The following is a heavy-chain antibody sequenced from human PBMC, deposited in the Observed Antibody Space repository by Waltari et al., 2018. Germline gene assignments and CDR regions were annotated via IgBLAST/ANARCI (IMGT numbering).Heavy chain of an antibody. J-gene: IGHJ4*02. CDR1: AFTFNNFA. CDR3: ARDYTLDH. CDR2: IPFDAINK. Sequence: QVQLVESGGGVVQPGGSLTLSCASSAFTFNNFAMHWVRQAPGKGLEWVAYIPFDAINKFYADSVKGRFTISRDNSKNTLYLHMNSLRVEDTAVYYCARDYTLDHWGQGTLVTVSS. D-gene: IGHD2-2*02. V-gene: IGHV3-30*02.